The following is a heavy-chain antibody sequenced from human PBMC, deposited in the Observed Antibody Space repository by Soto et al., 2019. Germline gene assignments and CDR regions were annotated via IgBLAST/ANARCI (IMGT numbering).Heavy chain of an antibody. CDR2: ISGSGTNT. Sequence: GGSLRLSWAASGGNFGDFRVSWIRQTPGKGLEWVSAISGSGTNTDYADTVKGRFTISRDNSKKTLYLQMDNLGVGDTAIYYCAKTPGMRGWFDWWGQGTQVTVSS. V-gene: IGHV3-23*01. CDR3: AKTPGMRGWFDW. J-gene: IGHJ4*02. D-gene: IGHD6-19*01. CDR1: GGNFGDFR.